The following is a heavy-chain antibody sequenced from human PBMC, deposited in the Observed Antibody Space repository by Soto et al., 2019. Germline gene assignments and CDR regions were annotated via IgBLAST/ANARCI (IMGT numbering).Heavy chain of an antibody. Sequence: EVQLVESGGDLVQPGGSLRLSCAASGFTFTSYGMNWVRQAPGKGLEWLSYINSAFTAIYYADSVNGRFTISTDNAKNSLYLQMSSLSDEDTAVYYCARFRNFNYGSGSYYFDSWGQGTLVTVSS. CDR2: INSAFTAI. CDR3: ARFRNFNYGSGSYYFDS. CDR1: GFTFTSYG. J-gene: IGHJ4*02. V-gene: IGHV3-48*02. D-gene: IGHD3-10*01.